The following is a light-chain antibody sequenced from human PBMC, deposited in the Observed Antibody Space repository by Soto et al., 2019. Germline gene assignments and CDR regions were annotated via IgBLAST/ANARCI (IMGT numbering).Light chain of an antibody. CDR2: DAS. CDR3: HQRSKWPQT. CDR1: QSVTTH. Sequence: DIVLTQYPATLSLSPGERATLSCRASQSVTTHLALYQHIRGQAPRLLIYDASTRATGIPPRFSGSGSGTDFTLTISSLEPEDSAVYYCHQRSKWPQTFGQGTTVEIK. J-gene: IGKJ1*01. V-gene: IGKV3-11*01.